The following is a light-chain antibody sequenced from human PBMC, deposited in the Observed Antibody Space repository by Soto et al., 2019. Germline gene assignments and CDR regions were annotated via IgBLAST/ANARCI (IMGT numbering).Light chain of an antibody. CDR2: GAS. Sequence: EVVMTQSPATLSVFPGERATLSCRASQSVNRNLAWYQQKPGQAPRLLIYGASTRATDIPARFSGSGSGTEFTLTISSLQSEDFAVYYCEQYNVWPTFGQGTKVEIK. V-gene: IGKV3-15*01. J-gene: IGKJ1*01. CDR3: EQYNVWPT. CDR1: QSVNRN.